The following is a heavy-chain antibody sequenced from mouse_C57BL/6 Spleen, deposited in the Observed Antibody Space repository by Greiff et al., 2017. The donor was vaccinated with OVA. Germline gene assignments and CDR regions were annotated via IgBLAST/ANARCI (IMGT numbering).Heavy chain of an antibody. J-gene: IGHJ1*03. Sequence: EVLLVESGGGLVQPKGSLKLSCAASGFTFNTYAMHWVRQAPGQGLEWVARIRRKSSNYATYYADSVKDRFTISRDDSQSMLYLQMNNLKTEDTAMYYCVRERFLISWYSDVWGTGTTVTVSS. D-gene: IGHD1-1*01. CDR2: IRRKSSNYAT. CDR3: VRERFLISWYSDV. CDR1: GFTFNTYA. V-gene: IGHV10-3*01.